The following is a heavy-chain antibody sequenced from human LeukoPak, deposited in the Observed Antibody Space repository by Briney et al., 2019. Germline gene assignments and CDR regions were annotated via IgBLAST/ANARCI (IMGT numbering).Heavy chain of an antibody. J-gene: IGHJ4*02. CDR3: ARVGSYTVPD. D-gene: IGHD3-10*01. CDR2: IYHSGDT. Sequence: SETLSLTCIVSGYSITSGYYWGWIRQPPGKGLEWIGSIYHSGDTYYNPSLKSRVTISVDTSKNQFSLKLTSVTAADTAVYYCARVGSYTVPDWGQGTLVTVSS. V-gene: IGHV4-38-2*02. CDR1: GYSITSGYY.